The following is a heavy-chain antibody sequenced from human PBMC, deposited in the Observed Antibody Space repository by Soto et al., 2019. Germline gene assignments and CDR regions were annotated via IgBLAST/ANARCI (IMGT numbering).Heavy chain of an antibody. D-gene: IGHD3-3*01. J-gene: IGHJ5*02. V-gene: IGHV3-74*01. Sequence: GGSLRLSCSASGFPFSRFAIHWVRQAPGKGLVWVSRISPDGTTTYYADSVKGRFTISRDNAKNTLYLQMNGLRADDTAVYYCSRGRSPYYGYFDPWGPGTLVTVSS. CDR1: GFPFSRFA. CDR3: SRGRSPYYGYFDP. CDR2: ISPDGTTT.